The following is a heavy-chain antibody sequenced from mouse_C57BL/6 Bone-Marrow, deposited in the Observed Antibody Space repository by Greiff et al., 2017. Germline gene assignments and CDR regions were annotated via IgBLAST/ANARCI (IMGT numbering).Heavy chain of an antibody. CDR1: GYTFTNYW. D-gene: IGHD2-2*01. J-gene: IGHJ2*01. Sequence: QVHVKQSGAELVRPGTSVKMSCKASGYTFTNYWIGWAKQRPGHGLEWIGDIYPGGGYTNYNEKFKGKATLTADKSSSTAYMQFSSLTSEDSAIXYCARGLGYPPYFDYWGQGTTLTVSS. CDR2: IYPGGGYT. CDR3: ARGLGYPPYFDY. V-gene: IGHV1-63*01.